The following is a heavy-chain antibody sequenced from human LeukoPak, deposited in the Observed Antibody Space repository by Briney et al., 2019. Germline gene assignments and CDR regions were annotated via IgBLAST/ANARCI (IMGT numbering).Heavy chain of an antibody. CDR1: GGSISSHY. CDR2: IYYSGST. Sequence: PSETLSLTCTVSGGSISSHYWSWIRQPPGKGLEWIGYIYYSGSTNYNPSLKSRVTISVDTSKNQFSLKLSSVTAADTAVYFRARGLGGYYYYYYMDVWGKGTTVTVSS. J-gene: IGHJ6*03. CDR3: ARGLGGYYYYYYMDV. V-gene: IGHV4-59*11. D-gene: IGHD3-16*01.